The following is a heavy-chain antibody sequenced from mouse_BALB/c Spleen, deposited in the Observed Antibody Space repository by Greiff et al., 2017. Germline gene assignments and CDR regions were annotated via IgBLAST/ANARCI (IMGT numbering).Heavy chain of an antibody. CDR1: GYSITSDYA. V-gene: IGHV3-2*02. J-gene: IGHJ2*01. CDR2: ISYSGST. CDR3: ARRGSNDYFDY. Sequence: EVQLQQSGPGLVKPSQSLSLTCTVTGYSITSDYAWNWIRQFPGNKLEWMGYISYSGSTSYNPSLKSRISITRDTSKNQFFLQLNSVTTEDTATYYCARRGSNDYFDYWGQGTTLTVSS. D-gene: IGHD2-5*01.